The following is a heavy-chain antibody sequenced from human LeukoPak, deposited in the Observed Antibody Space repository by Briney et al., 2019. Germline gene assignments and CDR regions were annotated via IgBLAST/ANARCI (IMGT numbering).Heavy chain of an antibody. D-gene: IGHD6-19*01. V-gene: IGHV3-48*02. CDR1: GFTFSSCS. J-gene: IGHJ4*02. Sequence: PGGSLRLSCAASGFTFSSCSMNWVRQAPGKGLEWVSYISSSSSTIYYADSVKGRFTISRDNAKNSLYLQMNSLRDEDTAVYYCARGAAVAGPIMYYFDYWGQGTLVTVSS. CDR2: ISSSSSTI. CDR3: ARGAAVAGPIMYYFDY.